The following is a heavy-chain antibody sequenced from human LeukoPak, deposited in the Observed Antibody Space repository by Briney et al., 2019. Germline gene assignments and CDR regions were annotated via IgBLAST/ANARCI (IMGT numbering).Heavy chain of an antibody. CDR1: GGTFSRYA. CDR3: ARRYCTNGVCYHDRGAFDI. D-gene: IGHD2-8*01. V-gene: IGHV1-69*06. CDR2: VIPNFGTA. J-gene: IGHJ3*02. Sequence: SVKVSCKASGGTFSRYAISWVRQAPGQGLEWMGGVIPNFGTANYAQKFQGRVMITADKSTSTAYMELSSLRSEDTAVYYCARRYCTNGVCYHDRGAFDIWGQGTMVIVSS.